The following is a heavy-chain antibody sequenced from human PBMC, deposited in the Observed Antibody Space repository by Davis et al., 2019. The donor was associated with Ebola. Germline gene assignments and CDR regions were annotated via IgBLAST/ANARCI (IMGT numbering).Heavy chain of an antibody. D-gene: IGHD4-11*01. Sequence: HSQTLSLTCDISGDSVSTKGSAWNWIRQSPSRGLEWLGRIYYQSKWSDDYAESVKSRITINPDTSKNQFSLQLTSVAPEDTADYYCARGHNYAHEYWGQGTLVTVSS. CDR3: ARGHNYAHEY. J-gene: IGHJ4*02. V-gene: IGHV6-1*01. CDR1: GDSVSTKGSA. CDR2: IYYQSKWSD.